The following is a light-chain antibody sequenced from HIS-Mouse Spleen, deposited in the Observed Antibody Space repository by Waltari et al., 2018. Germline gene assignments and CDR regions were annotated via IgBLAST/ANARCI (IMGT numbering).Light chain of an antibody. CDR2: EGS. CDR3: CSYAGSRTWV. Sequence: QSALTQPASVSGSPGQSITISCTGTSSDVGSYNLVSCYQQHPGKAPKLMIYEGSKRPSGVSKRFSGSKSGNTAPLTTSGLQAEDEADYYCCSYAGSRTWVFGGGTKLTVL. CDR1: SSDVGSYNL. J-gene: IGLJ3*02. V-gene: IGLV2-23*01.